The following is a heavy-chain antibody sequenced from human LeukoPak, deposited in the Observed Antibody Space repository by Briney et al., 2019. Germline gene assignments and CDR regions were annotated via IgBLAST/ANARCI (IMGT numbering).Heavy chain of an antibody. V-gene: IGHV3-53*01. CDR1: GFTVSSNY. J-gene: IGHJ3*01. CDR2: NYSGFNT. D-gene: IGHD3-9*01. Sequence: GGSLRLSCAASGFTVSSNYMSWVRQAPGKGLECVSLNYSGFNTYYADSVKGRFTISRDNSKNIVYLQMKSLRAEDTAVYYCARGGFDILSGSYDAFDVRGQGTMVTVSS. CDR3: ARGGFDILSGSYDAFDV.